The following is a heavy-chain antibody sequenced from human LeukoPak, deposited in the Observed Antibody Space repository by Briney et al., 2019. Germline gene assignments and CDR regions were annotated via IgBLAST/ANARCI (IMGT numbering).Heavy chain of an antibody. CDR3: ARATYYYDSSGYLPGPTYYFDY. J-gene: IGHJ4*02. CDR2: IYYSGST. Sequence: SETLSLTCTVSGGSISSYYWSWIRQPPGKGLEWIGYIYYSGSTNYNPSLKSRVTISVDTSKNQFSLKLSSVTAADTAVYYCARATYYYDSSGYLPGPTYYFDYWGQGTLVTVSS. V-gene: IGHV4-59*01. CDR1: GGSISSYY. D-gene: IGHD3-22*01.